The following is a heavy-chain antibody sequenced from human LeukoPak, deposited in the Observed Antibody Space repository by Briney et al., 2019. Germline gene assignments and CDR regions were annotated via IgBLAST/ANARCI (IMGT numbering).Heavy chain of an antibody. CDR2: ISGSGGST. Sequence: PGGSLRLSCAASGFTFSSYAMSWVRQAPGKGLEWVSAISGSGGSTYYADSVKGRFTISRDNSKNTLYLQMNSLRAEDTAVYYCARDQYYYDSSGYYSRPNYYYYYGMDVWGQGTTVTVSS. CDR3: ARDQYYYDSSGYYSRPNYYYYYGMDV. V-gene: IGHV3-23*01. J-gene: IGHJ6*02. D-gene: IGHD3-22*01. CDR1: GFTFSSYA.